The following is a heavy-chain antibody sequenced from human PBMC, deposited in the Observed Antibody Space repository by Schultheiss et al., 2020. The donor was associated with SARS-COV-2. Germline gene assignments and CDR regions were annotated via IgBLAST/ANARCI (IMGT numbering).Heavy chain of an antibody. J-gene: IGHJ6*02. D-gene: IGHD5-12*01. CDR2: IYYSGST. CDR3: ARPGYSGYPWDYYGMDV. V-gene: IGHV4-34*01. CDR1: GGSFSGYY. Sequence: SETLSLTCAVYGGSFSGYYWSWIRQHPGKGLEWIGYIYYSGSTYYNPSLKSRVTISVDTSKNQFSLKLSSVTAADTAVYYCARPGYSGYPWDYYGMDVWGQGTTVTVSS.